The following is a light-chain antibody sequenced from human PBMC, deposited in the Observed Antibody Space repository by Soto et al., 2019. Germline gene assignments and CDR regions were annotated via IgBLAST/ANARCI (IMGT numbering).Light chain of an antibody. CDR2: AAS. V-gene: IGKV1-39*01. CDR3: QQSSTTPWT. J-gene: IGKJ1*01. Sequence: DIQLTQSPSSLSASVGDRFTIACRASQGISSYLAWYQKKPGKAPKLLMYAASTLQSGVPSRFSGSGSGTDFTLTISSLQPEDFATYYCQQSSTTPWTFGQGTKVDIK. CDR1: QGISSY.